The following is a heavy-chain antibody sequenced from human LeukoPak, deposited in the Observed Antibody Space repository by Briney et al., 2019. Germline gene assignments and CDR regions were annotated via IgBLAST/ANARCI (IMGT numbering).Heavy chain of an antibody. J-gene: IGHJ4*02. CDR1: GGSISSYY. CDR2: IYTSGSI. D-gene: IGHD6-19*01. CDR3: VRAVAATAPDYFDY. V-gene: IGHV4-4*07. Sequence: SETLSLTCTVSGGSISSYYWSWIRQPAGKGLEWIGRIYTSGSINYNPSLKSRVTMSVDTSKNQFSLKLSSVTAADTAVYYCVRAVAATAPDYFDYWGQGTLVTVSS.